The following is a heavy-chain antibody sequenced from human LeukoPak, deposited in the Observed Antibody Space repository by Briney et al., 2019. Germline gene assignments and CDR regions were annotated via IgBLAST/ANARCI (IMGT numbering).Heavy chain of an antibody. Sequence: SETLSLTCTVSGGSISSSSYYWGWIRQPPGKGLEWIGSIYYSGSTYYNPSLKSRVTISVDTSKNQFSLKLSSVTAADTAVYYCARHLSGSWAWYFDLWGRGTLVTVSS. CDR2: IYYSGST. CDR1: GGSISSSSYY. D-gene: IGHD3-10*01. V-gene: IGHV4-39*01. CDR3: ARHLSGSWAWYFDL. J-gene: IGHJ2*01.